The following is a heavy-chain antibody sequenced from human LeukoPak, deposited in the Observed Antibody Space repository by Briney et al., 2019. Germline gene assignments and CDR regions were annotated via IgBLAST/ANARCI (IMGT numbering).Heavy chain of an antibody. D-gene: IGHD2-2*01. CDR1: GFTFSSYS. CDR2: ISSSSGTI. J-gene: IGHJ4*02. Sequence: PGGSLRLSCAASGFTFSSYSMNWVRQAPGNGLEWVSYISSSSGTIYYADSVRGRFTISRDNAKNSLYLQMNSLRDEDTAVYYCARVWHCTSTSCYDYWGQGTLVTVSS. CDR3: ARVWHCTSTSCYDY. V-gene: IGHV3-48*02.